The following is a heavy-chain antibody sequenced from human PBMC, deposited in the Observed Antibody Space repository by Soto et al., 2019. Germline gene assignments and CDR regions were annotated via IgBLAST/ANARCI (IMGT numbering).Heavy chain of an antibody. CDR3: ARDSYSSSSSYYYYYMDV. D-gene: IGHD6-6*01. J-gene: IGHJ6*03. CDR1: GFTFSSYA. V-gene: IGHV3-21*01. CDR2: ISSSGSYI. Sequence: GGSLRLSCAASGFTFSSYAMSWVRQAPGKGLEWVSSISSSGSYIYYADSVKGRFTISRDNAKNSLYLQMNSLRAEDTAVYYCARDSYSSSSSYYYYYMDVWGKGTTVTVSS.